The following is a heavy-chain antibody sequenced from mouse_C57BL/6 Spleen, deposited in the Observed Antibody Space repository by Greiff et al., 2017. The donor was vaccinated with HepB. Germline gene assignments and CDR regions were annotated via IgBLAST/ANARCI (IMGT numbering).Heavy chain of an antibody. J-gene: IGHJ4*01. CDR3: AKDYGDAMDY. V-gene: IGHV5-17*01. CDR1: GFTFSDYG. D-gene: IGHD1-1*01. Sequence: VRLKESGGGLVKPGGSLKLSCAASGFTFSDYGMHWVRQAPEKGLEWVAYISSGSSTIYYADTVKGRFTISRDNAKNTLFLQMTSLRSEDTAMYYCAKDYGDAMDYWGQGTSVTVSS. CDR2: ISSGSSTI.